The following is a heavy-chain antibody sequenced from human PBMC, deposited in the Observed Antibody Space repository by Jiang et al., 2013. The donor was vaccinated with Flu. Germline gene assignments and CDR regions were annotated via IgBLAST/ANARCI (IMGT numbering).Heavy chain of an antibody. V-gene: IGHV1-8*01. CDR2: MNPNSGNT. J-gene: IGHJ5*02. Sequence: EVKKPGASVKVSCKASGYTFTSYDINWVRQATGQGLEWMGWMNPNSGNTGYAQKFQGRVTMTRNTSISTAYMELSSLRSEDTAVYYCARGPTGSTLTKRGNWFDPWGQGTLVTVSS. D-gene: IGHD4-17*01. CDR1: GYTFTSYD. CDR3: ARGPTGSTLTKRGNWFDP.